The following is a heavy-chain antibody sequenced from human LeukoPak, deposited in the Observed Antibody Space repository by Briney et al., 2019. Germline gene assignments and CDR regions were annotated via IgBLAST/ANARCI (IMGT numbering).Heavy chain of an antibody. CDR3: ARDFRDFQKAFDY. D-gene: IGHD3-3*01. CDR2: ISGSGGRT. Sequence: GGSLRLSCAVSGITLSNYGMSWVRQAPGKGLEWVAGISGSGGRTSYADSVKGRFTISRDNAKNSLYLQMNSLRAEDTAVYYCARDFRDFQKAFDYWGQGTLVTVSS. J-gene: IGHJ4*02. CDR1: GITLSNYG. V-gene: IGHV3-23*01.